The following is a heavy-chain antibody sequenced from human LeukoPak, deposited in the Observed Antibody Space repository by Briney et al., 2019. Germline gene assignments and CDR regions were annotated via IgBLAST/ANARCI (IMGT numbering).Heavy chain of an antibody. J-gene: IGHJ3*02. CDR1: GFTFSNYG. CDR2: ISYDGSDK. D-gene: IGHD3-22*01. V-gene: IGHV3-30*18. Sequence: GGSLRLSCAASGFTFSNYGMHWVRQAPGKGLEWVAVISYDGSDKYYADSVKGRFTISRDNSKNTLYLQMNSLRAEDMAVYYCAKAENYYDSSGYYYNRNDAFDIWGQGTMVTVSS. CDR3: AKAENYYDSSGYYYNRNDAFDI.